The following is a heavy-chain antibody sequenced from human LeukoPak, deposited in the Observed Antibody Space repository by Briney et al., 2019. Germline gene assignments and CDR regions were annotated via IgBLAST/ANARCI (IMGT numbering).Heavy chain of an antibody. V-gene: IGHV3-30*02. CDR3: AKIPAGNEDLDC. J-gene: IGHJ4*02. D-gene: IGHD1-1*01. CDR1: GFTFSSYG. Sequence: GGSLRLXCAVSGFTFSSYGMHWVRQAPGKGLEWVAFIRFDGGNKYYADSVKGRFTISRDNSKNTLYLQMNSLGPEDTAVYYCAKIPAGNEDLDCWGQGTLVTVSS. CDR2: IRFDGGNK.